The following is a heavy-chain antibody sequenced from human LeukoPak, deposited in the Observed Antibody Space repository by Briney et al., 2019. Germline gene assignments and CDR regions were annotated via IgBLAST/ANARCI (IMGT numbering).Heavy chain of an antibody. CDR3: GKDPSIAAGGFPYDY. Sequence: GGSQRLSCAASGFTFSNYAMSWVRQAPGKGLEWVSAIARSGDSTYYADSVKGRFTISRDNSRNTLYLQMDSLRAEDTAFYYCGKDPSIAAGGFPYDYWGQGTLVTVSS. D-gene: IGHD6-13*01. CDR1: GFTFSNYA. J-gene: IGHJ4*02. CDR2: IARSGDST. V-gene: IGHV3-23*01.